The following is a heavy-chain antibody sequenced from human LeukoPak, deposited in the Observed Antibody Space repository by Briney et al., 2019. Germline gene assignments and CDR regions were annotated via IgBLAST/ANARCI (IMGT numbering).Heavy chain of an antibody. J-gene: IGHJ2*01. D-gene: IGHD5-18*01. CDR2: IYYSGST. Sequence: PSETLSLTCTVSGGSISSYYWSWIRQPPGKGLEWIGYIYYSGSTNYNPSLKSRVTISVDTSKNQFSLKLSSVTAADTAVYYCARAAMVRRYFDLWGRGTLVTVSS. CDR3: ARAAMVRRYFDL. V-gene: IGHV4-59*01. CDR1: GGSISSYY.